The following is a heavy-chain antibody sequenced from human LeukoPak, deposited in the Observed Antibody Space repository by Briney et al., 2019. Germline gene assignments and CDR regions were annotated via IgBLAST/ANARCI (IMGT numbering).Heavy chain of an antibody. J-gene: IGHJ3*02. D-gene: IGHD5-18*01. CDR3: ARVPSGIQLWLRRDKAFDI. Sequence: ASVKVSCKASGYTFTSYAMNWVRQAPGQGLEWMGWINTNTGNPTYAQGFTGRFVFSLDTSVSTAYLQISSLKAEDTAVYYCARVPSGIQLWLRRDKAFDIWGQGTMVTVSS. CDR1: GYTFTSYA. CDR2: INTNTGNP. V-gene: IGHV7-4-1*02.